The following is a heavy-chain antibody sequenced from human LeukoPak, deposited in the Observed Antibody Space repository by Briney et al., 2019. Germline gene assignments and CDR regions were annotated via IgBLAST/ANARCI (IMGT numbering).Heavy chain of an antibody. V-gene: IGHV3-30*18. CDR3: AKDGSWSSSCPGAGDI. CDR1: GFTFSSYG. D-gene: IGHD6-13*01. Sequence: GGSLRLSCATSGFTFSSYGMHWVRQVPGKGLEWVTVISHDAKSTYHVDSVKGRFTISRDNSKNTLYLQMNSLRAEDTAVYYCAKDGSWSSSCPGAGDIWGQGTMVTVSS. J-gene: IGHJ3*02. CDR2: ISHDAKST.